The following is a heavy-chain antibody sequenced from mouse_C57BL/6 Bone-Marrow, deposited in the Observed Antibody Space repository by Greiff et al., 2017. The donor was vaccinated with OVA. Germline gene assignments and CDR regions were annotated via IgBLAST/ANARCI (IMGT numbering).Heavy chain of an antibody. CDR2: LNPSTGGT. V-gene: IGHV1-42*01. CDR1: GYSFTGYY. Sequence: VQLQQSGPELVKPGASVKISCKASGYSFTGYYMNWVKQSPEKSLEWIGELNPSTGGTTYNQKFKAKATLTVDKSSSTAYMQLKSLTSEDSAVYYCARSYYGNYVAFFDYWGQGTTLTVSS. CDR3: ARSYYGNYVAFFDY. J-gene: IGHJ2*01. D-gene: IGHD2-10*01.